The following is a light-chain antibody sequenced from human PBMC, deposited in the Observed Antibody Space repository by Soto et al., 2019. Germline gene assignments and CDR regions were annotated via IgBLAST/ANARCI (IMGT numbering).Light chain of an antibody. J-gene: IGLJ2*01. Sequence: QSALTQPASVSGSPGQSITISCTGTSSDVGNFNYVSWYQQHPGKAPKLMIYEVSNRPSGVSYRLSGSKSGNTASLTISGLQAEDEADYYCSSYTSSSTLVVFGGGTQLTVL. V-gene: IGLV2-14*01. CDR2: EVS. CDR3: SSYTSSSTLVV. CDR1: SSDVGNFNY.